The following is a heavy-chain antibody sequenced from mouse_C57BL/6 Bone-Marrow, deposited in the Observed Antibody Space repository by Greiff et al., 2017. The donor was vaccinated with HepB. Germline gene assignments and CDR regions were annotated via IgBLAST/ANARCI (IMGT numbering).Heavy chain of an antibody. V-gene: IGHV1-39*01. CDR3: ARWDYYYGSSYWYFDV. CDR2: INPNYGTT. Sequence: EVKLMESGPELVKPGASVKISCKASGYSFTDYNMNWVKQSNGKSLEWIGVINPNYGTTSYNQKFKGKATLTVDQSSSTAYMQLNSLTSEDSAVYYCARWDYYYGSSYWYFDVWGTGTTVTVSS. J-gene: IGHJ1*03. CDR1: GYSFTDYN. D-gene: IGHD1-1*01.